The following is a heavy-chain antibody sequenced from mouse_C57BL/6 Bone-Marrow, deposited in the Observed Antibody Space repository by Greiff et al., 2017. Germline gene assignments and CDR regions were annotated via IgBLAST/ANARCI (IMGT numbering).Heavy chain of an antibody. CDR3: ARSGIGTGYFDY. D-gene: IGHD4-1*01. CDR1: GYTFTSYW. V-gene: IGHV1-69*01. J-gene: IGHJ2*01. Sequence: VQLQQSGAELVMPGASVKLSCKASGYTFTSYWMHWVKQRPGQGLEWIGEIDPSDSYTNYNQKFKGKSTLTVDKSSSTAYMQLSSLTSEDSAVYYCARSGIGTGYFDYWGQGTTLTVSS. CDR2: IDPSDSYT.